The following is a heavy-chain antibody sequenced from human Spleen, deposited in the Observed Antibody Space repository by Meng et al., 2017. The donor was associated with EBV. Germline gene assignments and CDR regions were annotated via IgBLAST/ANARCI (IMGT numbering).Heavy chain of an antibody. J-gene: IGHJ4*02. CDR1: GHTFTDHY. CDR2: IKPNSGGT. Sequence: QGQLLQSGAEVKKPGASVRVSCKASGHTFTDHYMHWVRQAPGQGLEWMGRIKPNSGGTNFAQKFQGRVTMTRDTAISTAYMDLSGLTSDDTAVYYCARGYDRSCYYDWGQGTLVTVSS. CDR3: ARGYDRSCYYD. V-gene: IGHV1-2*06. D-gene: IGHD3-22*01.